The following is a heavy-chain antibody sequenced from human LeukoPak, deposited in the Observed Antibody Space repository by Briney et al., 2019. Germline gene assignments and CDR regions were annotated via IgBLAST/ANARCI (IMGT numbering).Heavy chain of an antibody. Sequence: GGSLRLSCAAAGVTVSSNYMSWVRQVPGRGLEWVSMLYSDGTTHYLDSVKGRFSISRDSSKNTLYLQMNSLRAEDTAVYYCAKDSYYYGSGSRTFDYWGQGTLVTVSS. CDR3: AKDSYYYGSGSRTFDY. V-gene: IGHV3-53*01. D-gene: IGHD3-10*01. J-gene: IGHJ4*02. CDR2: LYSDGTT. CDR1: GVTVSSNY.